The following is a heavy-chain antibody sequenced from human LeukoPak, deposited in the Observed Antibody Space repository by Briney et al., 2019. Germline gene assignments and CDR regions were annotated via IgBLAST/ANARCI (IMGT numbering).Heavy chain of an antibody. Sequence: GRTLRLSCAASGFTLSSFTMNWGRKTPGKGLVWVSRINSDGINTSYADSVKGRFTISRDNAKNTLNLQMNSLRAEDTAVYYCARDLGQYYDTSDNWFDPWGQGTLVTVSS. V-gene: IGHV3-74*01. D-gene: IGHD3-22*01. CDR2: INSDGINT. J-gene: IGHJ5*02. CDR3: ARDLGQYYDTSDNWFDP. CDR1: GFTLSSFT.